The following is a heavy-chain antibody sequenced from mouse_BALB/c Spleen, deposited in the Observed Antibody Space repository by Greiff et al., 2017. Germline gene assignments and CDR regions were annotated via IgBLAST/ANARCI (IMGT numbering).Heavy chain of an antibody. CDR1: GFTFTDYY. CDR2: IRNKANGYTT. V-gene: IGHV7-3*02. Sequence: EVNVVESGGGLVQPGGSLRLSCATSGFTFTDYYMSWVRQPPGKALEWLGFIRNKANGYTTEYSASVKGRFTISRDNSQSILYLQMNTLRAEDSATYYCARGGGYYAMDYWGQGTSVTVSS. CDR3: ARGGGYYAMDY. J-gene: IGHJ4*01.